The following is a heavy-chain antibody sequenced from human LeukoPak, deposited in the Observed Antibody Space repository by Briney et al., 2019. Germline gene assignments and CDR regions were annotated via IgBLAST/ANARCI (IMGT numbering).Heavy chain of an antibody. CDR3: VQEGPRGLAFDI. Sequence: GGSLRLSCEASGVTFNSYVMSWVRQAPEKGPEWVSGISGSGSGTYYADSVKGRFAISRDNSKNTLYLQMNSLRVEDTAVYYCVQEGPRGLAFDIWGQGTKVTVSS. CDR2: ISGSGSGT. J-gene: IGHJ3*02. CDR1: GVTFNSYV. V-gene: IGHV3-23*01.